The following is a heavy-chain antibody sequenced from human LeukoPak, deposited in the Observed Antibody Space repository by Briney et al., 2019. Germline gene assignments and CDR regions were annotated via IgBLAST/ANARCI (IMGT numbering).Heavy chain of an antibody. V-gene: IGHV1-2*02. CDR1: GYSFTDYY. CDR3: ARDIPRVLGYYYGSGSYN. D-gene: IGHD3-10*01. J-gene: IGHJ4*02. Sequence: ASVKVSCKASGYSFTDYYMHWVRQAPGQGLEWMGWINPNSGGTNYAQKFQGRVTMTRDTSISTAYMELSRLRSDDTAVYYCARDIPRVLGYYYGSGSYNWGQGTLVTVSS. CDR2: INPNSGGT.